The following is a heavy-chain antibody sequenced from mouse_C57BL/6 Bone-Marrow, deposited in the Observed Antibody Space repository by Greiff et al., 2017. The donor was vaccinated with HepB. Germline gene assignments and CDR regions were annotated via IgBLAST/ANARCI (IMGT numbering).Heavy chain of an antibody. CDR1: GFNIKDDY. V-gene: IGHV14-4*01. CDR2: IDPENGDT. Sequence: EVKLQQSGAELVRPGASVKLSCTASGFNIKDDYMHWVKQRPEQGLEWIGRIDPENGDTEYATKFQGKATITADTSSNTAYLQLSILTSEDTAVYYCTTGGFFDYWGQGTTLTVSS. J-gene: IGHJ2*01. CDR3: TTGGFFDY.